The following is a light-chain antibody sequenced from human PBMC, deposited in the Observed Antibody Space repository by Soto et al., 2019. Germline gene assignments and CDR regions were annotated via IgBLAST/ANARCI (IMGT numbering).Light chain of an antibody. J-gene: IGKJ2*01. CDR1: QSVSSD. CDR3: QQRSNWPPYT. CDR2: DAS. V-gene: IGKV3-11*01. Sequence: EIVLTQSPATLSVSPGDRATLSCRASQSVSSDLAWFQQKPGQAPRFLIYDASNRATGIPARFSGSGSGTDFTLTISSLEPEDFAVYYCQQRSNWPPYTFGQGTKLEIK.